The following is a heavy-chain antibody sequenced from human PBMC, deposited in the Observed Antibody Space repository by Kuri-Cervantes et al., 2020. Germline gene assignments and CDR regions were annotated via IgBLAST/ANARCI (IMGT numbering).Heavy chain of an antibody. CDR1: GFTFSSYW. Sequence: GGSLRLSCAASGFTFSSYWMHWVRQAPGKGLVWVSRINTDGSGTSYGDSVKGRFTISRDNAKNTLFLQMNSLRAEDTAVYYCARAGSRGAYYYYYYMDVWGKGTTVTVSS. CDR3: ARAGSRGAYYYYYYMDV. V-gene: IGHV3-74*01. CDR2: INTDGSGT. J-gene: IGHJ6*03. D-gene: IGHD3-10*01.